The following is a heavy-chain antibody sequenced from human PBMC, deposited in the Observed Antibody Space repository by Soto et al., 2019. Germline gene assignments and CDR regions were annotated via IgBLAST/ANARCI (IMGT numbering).Heavy chain of an antibody. CDR2: INHSGST. J-gene: IGHJ3*02. CDR3: ARPGDNCSGGSCYIFVARHYAFDI. Sequence: SETLSLTCAVYGGSFSGYYWSWIRQPPGKGLEWIGEINHSGSTNYNPSLKSRVTISVDTSKNQFSLKLSSVTAADTAVYYCARPGDNCSGGSCYIFVARHYAFDIWGQGTMVTVSS. CDR1: GGSFSGYY. D-gene: IGHD2-15*01. V-gene: IGHV4-34*01.